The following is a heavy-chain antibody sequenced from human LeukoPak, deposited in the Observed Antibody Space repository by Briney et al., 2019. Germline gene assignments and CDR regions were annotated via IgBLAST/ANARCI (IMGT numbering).Heavy chain of an antibody. V-gene: IGHV1-18*01. D-gene: IGHD6-13*01. J-gene: IGHJ3*02. CDR1: GYTFTSYG. CDR3: ARATAAAGTDAFDI. Sequence: SVKVSCKASGYTFTSYGISWVRQAPGQGLEWMGWISAYNGNTNYAQKLQGRVTMTTDTSTSTAYMELRSLRSDDTAVYYCARATAAAGTDAFDIWGQGTMVTVSS. CDR2: ISAYNGNT.